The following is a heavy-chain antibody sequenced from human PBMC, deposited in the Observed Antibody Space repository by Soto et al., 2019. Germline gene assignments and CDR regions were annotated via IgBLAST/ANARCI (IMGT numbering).Heavy chain of an antibody. D-gene: IGHD5-12*01. CDR2: INPNGGVT. V-gene: IGHV1-2*04. J-gene: IGHJ6*03. Sequence: QVQLVQSGAEVRKPGASVTVSCRSSGDSFNDYYIHWVRQAPGQGFEWMGWINPNGGVTKYAQKFQGWVSMTRDTSIRTVYMQLSRIRSDDTAVYYCARQRGGATATLDYYYFYMDVWGTGTTVNVSS. CDR3: ARQRGGATATLDYYYFYMDV. CDR1: GDSFNDYY.